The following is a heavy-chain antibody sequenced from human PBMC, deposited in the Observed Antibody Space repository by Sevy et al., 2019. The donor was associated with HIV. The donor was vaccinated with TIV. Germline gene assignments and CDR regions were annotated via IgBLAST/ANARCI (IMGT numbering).Heavy chain of an antibody. J-gene: IGHJ4*02. CDR1: GFSLATSGVG. Sequence: SGPTLVKPTQTLTLTCTLSGFSLATSGVGVGWIRQPPGKALEWLALIFWDDDKRYSPSLKSRPTITKDSSKNQVVLKMTNMDPVDTATYYCAHRRDDTVVMVYGDFDYWGQGALVTVSS. CDR3: AHRRDDTVVMVYGDFDY. CDR2: IFWDDDK. D-gene: IGHD2-8*01. V-gene: IGHV2-5*02.